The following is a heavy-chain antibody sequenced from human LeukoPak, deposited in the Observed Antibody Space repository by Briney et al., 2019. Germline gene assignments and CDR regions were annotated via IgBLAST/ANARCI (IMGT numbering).Heavy chain of an antibody. CDR2: ISGSGGGT. J-gene: IGHJ4*02. Sequence: GGSLRLSCAASGFTFSSYAMSCVRHAPGKGLEWVSRISGSGGGTSYADSAKGRFTISRANSKNTLYLQMNSVRAEDTAVYYCAKGRVAATSLDGGQGTLVTVA. D-gene: IGHD1-26*01. CDR1: GFTFSSYA. V-gene: IGHV3-23*01. CDR3: AKGRVAATSLD.